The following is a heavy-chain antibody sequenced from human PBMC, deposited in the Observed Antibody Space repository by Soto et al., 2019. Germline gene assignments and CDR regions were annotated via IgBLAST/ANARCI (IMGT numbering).Heavy chain of an antibody. Sequence: PSETLSLTCTVSGGSISSSSCYWGWIRQPPGKGLEWIGSIYYSGSTYYNPSLKSRVTISVDTSKNQFSLKLSSVTAADTAVYYCARDYGDNLSYYFDYWGQGTLVTVSS. CDR1: GGSISSSSCY. CDR3: ARDYGDNLSYYFDY. CDR2: IYYSGST. D-gene: IGHD4-17*01. V-gene: IGHV4-39*02. J-gene: IGHJ4*02.